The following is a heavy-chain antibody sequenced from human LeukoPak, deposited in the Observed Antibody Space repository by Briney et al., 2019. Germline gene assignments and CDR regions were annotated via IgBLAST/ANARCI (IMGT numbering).Heavy chain of an antibody. CDR3: ARDKRQERWPDY. D-gene: IGHD5-24*01. V-gene: IGHV4-39*02. CDR1: GGSISSSSYY. Sequence: PSETLSLTCTVSGGSISSSSYYWGWIRQPPGKGLEWIGSIYYSGSTYYNPSLKSRVTISVDTSMDQFSLKLSSVTAADTAVYYCARDKRQERWPDYWGQGTLVTVSS. J-gene: IGHJ4*02. CDR2: IYYSGST.